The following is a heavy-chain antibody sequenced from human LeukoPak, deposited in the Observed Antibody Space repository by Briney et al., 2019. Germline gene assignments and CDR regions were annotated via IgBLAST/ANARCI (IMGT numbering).Heavy chain of an antibody. Sequence: PGGSLRLSCAASGFTFSSYWMSWVRQAPGKGLEWVANIKQDGSEKYYVDSVKGRFTISRDNAKNSLYLQMNSLRAEDTAVYYCARDTAYYCGSGSYSNWYYFDYWGQGTLVTVSS. V-gene: IGHV3-7*01. CDR3: ARDTAYYCGSGSYSNWYYFDY. D-gene: IGHD3-10*01. CDR2: IKQDGSEK. CDR1: GFTFSSYW. J-gene: IGHJ4*02.